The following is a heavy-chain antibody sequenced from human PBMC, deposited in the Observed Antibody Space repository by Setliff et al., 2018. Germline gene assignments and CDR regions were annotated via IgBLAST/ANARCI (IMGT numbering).Heavy chain of an antibody. D-gene: IGHD2-15*01. J-gene: IGHJ4*02. CDR2: IWDDGGNK. Sequence: PGGSLRLSCAASESTFSSYRMHWVRQAPGKGLEWVAVIWDDGGNKYHADSVKGRFTISRDNSKNTLYLQMNSLRPEDTAVYYCARTCSGSGCYAGLESWGQGTPVTVSS. V-gene: IGHV3-33*08. CDR1: ESTFSSYR. CDR3: ARTCSGSGCYAGLES.